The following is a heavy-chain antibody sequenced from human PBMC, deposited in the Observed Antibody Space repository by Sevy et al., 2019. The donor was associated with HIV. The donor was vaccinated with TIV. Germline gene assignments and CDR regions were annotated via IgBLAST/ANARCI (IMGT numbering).Heavy chain of an antibody. J-gene: IGHJ6*02. Sequence: ASVKVSCKASGYTFSSYGISWVRQAPGQGLEWMGWISTYNGNTNYAQKLQGRVTMTTDTSTSTAYMELRILRSDDTAVYYCARLELSGSGWYGNGMDVWGQGTTVTVSS. CDR1: GYTFSSYG. V-gene: IGHV1-18*01. D-gene: IGHD6-19*01. CDR3: ARLELSGSGWYGNGMDV. CDR2: ISTYNGNT.